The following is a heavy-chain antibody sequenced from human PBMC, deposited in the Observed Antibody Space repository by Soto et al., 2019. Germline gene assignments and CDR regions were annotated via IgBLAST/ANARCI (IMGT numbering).Heavy chain of an antibody. CDR1: GFTFSNYA. D-gene: IGHD2-2*01. CDR3: ARSGVVVPAAAHMDV. Sequence: LRLSCVASGFTFSNYALSWVRQAPGKGLEWVSAISGSGGSTYYADSVKGRFTISRDNAKNSLYLQMNSLRAEDTAVYYCARSGVVVPAAAHMDVWGQGTTVTVSS. V-gene: IGHV3-23*01. CDR2: ISGSGGST. J-gene: IGHJ6*02.